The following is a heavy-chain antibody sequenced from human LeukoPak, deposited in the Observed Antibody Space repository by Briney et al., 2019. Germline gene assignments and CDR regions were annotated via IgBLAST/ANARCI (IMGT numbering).Heavy chain of an antibody. CDR2: INSDGSST. CDR3: ARERVYSKVTYGMDV. CDR1: GLTFSSYW. Sequence: PGGSLRLSCAASGLTFSSYWMHWVRQAPGKGLVWVSRINSDGSSTSYADSVKGRFTISRDNSKNTLYLQMNSLRAEDTAVYYCARERVYSKVTYGMDVWGQGTTVTVSS. J-gene: IGHJ6*02. V-gene: IGHV3-74*01. D-gene: IGHD4-11*01.